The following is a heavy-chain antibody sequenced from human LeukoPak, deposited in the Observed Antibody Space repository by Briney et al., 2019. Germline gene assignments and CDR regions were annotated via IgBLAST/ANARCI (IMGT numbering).Heavy chain of an antibody. D-gene: IGHD2-2*01. CDR3: ARAALGYCSSTSCYSYWYFDL. Sequence: SETLSLTCTVSGGSISSYYWSWIRRPPGKGLEWIGYIYYSGSTNYNPSLKSRVTISVDTSKNQFSLKLSSVTAADTAVYYCARAALGYCSSTSCYSYWYFDLWGRGTLVTVSS. CDR2: IYYSGST. CDR1: GGSISSYY. V-gene: IGHV4-59*01. J-gene: IGHJ2*01.